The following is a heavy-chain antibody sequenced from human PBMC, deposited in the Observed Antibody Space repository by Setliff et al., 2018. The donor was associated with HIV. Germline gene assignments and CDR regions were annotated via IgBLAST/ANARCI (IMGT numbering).Heavy chain of an antibody. J-gene: IGHJ6*03. D-gene: IGHD5-18*01. Sequence: LRLSCATSGFTFDRYWMSWVRQAPGKGLEWVANVKHDGSEKFYVDSVKGRFTVSRDNVDKSISLQMNNLTAEDTAIYYCARRNALIVDTVVVSGYYSYMDVWGKGTRVTVSS. V-gene: IGHV3-7*03. CDR1: GFTFDRYW. CDR3: ARRNALIVDTVVVSGYYSYMDV. CDR2: VKHDGSEK.